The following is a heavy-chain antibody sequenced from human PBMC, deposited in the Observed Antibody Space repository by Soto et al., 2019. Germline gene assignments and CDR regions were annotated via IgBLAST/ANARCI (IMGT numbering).Heavy chain of an antibody. CDR1: GCSISSYY. V-gene: IGHV4-59*01. CDR3: ARGWGRAYYDFWSGPTSVDY. CDR2: IYYSGST. D-gene: IGHD3-3*01. J-gene: IGHJ4*02. Sequence: SDTLSLTCTVSGCSISSYYWSWIRQPPGKGLEQIGYIYYSGSTNYNPSLKTRVTISVDTSKNQFSLKLSSVTAADTAVYYCARGWGRAYYDFWSGPTSVDYWGQGNLVTVSS.